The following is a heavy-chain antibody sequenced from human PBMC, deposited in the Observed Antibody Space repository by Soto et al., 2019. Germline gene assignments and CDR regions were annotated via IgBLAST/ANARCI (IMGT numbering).Heavy chain of an antibody. CDR2: ISAYNGNT. J-gene: IGHJ5*02. CDR3: ARDKGAYCGGDCYSTWFDP. Sequence: QVQLVQSGAEVKKPGASVKVSCKASGYTFTSYGISWVRQAPGQGLEWMGWISAYNGNTNYAQKLQGRVTMTTDTSTSTASRELRSLRSDETAVYYCARDKGAYCGGDCYSTWFDPWGQGTLVTVSS. V-gene: IGHV1-18*01. CDR1: GYTFTSYG. D-gene: IGHD2-21*02.